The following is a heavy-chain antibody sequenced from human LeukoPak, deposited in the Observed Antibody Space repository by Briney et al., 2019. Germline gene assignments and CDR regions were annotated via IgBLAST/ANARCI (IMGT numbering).Heavy chain of an antibody. V-gene: IGHV3-21*01. CDR2: ISSSSSYI. D-gene: IGHD6-19*01. CDR1: GFTFSSYS. J-gene: IGHJ4*02. CDR3: ARDLKTSGWYGDFDY. Sequence: GGSLRLSCAASGFTFSSYSMNWVRQAPGKGLEWVSSISSSSSYIYYADSVKGRFTISRDNAKNSLYLQMNSLRAEGTAVYYCARDLKTSGWYGDFDYWGQGTLVTVSS.